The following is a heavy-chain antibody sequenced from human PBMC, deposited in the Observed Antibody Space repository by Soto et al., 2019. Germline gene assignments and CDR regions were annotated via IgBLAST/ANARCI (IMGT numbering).Heavy chain of an antibody. Sequence: GGSLRLFCAASGFTFSDHYMDWVRQAPGKGLEWVGRTRNKANSYTTEYAASVKGRFTISRDDSKNSLYLQMNSLKTEDTAVYDRARDSDYGDSFDYWGQRTLVTVSS. D-gene: IGHD4-17*01. CDR3: ARDSDYGDSFDY. V-gene: IGHV3-72*01. J-gene: IGHJ4*02. CDR2: TRNKANSYTT. CDR1: GFTFSDHY.